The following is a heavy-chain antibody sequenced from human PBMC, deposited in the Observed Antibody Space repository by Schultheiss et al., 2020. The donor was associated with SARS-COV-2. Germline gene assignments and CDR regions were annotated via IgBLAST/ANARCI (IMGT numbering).Heavy chain of an antibody. Sequence: GGSLRLSCSASGFTFSSYAMHWVRQAPGKGLEWVSAISGSGGSTYYADSVKGRFTISRDNSKNTLYLQMNSLRAEDTAVYYCAKDQSYWFREERWFDPWGQGTLVTVSS. CDR3: AKDQSYWFREERWFDP. J-gene: IGHJ5*02. V-gene: IGHV3-23*01. CDR2: ISGSGGST. CDR1: GFTFSSYA. D-gene: IGHD3-10*01.